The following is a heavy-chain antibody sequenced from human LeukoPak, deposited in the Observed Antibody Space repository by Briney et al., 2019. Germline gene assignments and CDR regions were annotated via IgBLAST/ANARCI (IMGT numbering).Heavy chain of an antibody. CDR1: GFTFDDYA. CDR3: AKGTDGSFDL. D-gene: IGHD1-1*01. Sequence: GGSLRLPCAASGFTFDDYAMRWVRQAPGKGLEWVSGIHWNSDIVGYADSVKGRFTISRDNAKNSLYLQMNSLRAEDTALYYCAKGTDGSFDLWGQGTLVTVSS. V-gene: IGHV3-9*01. J-gene: IGHJ4*02. CDR2: IHWNSDIV.